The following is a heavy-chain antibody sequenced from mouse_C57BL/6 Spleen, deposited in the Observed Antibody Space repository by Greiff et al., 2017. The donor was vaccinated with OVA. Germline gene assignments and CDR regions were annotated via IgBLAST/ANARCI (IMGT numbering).Heavy chain of an antibody. CDR3: VSGYYVGFAD. Sequence: EVKLVKSGGGLVQPKGSLKLSCAASGFTFNTYAMHWVRQAPGTGLEWVARIRSKSSNYATYYADSVKDRFTISRDDSQSMLYLQMNNLNTYDTAIDYCVSGYYVGFADWGQGTLVTVAA. CDR1: GFTFNTYA. D-gene: IGHD2-3*01. CDR2: IRSKSSNYAT. V-gene: IGHV10-3*01. J-gene: IGHJ3*01.